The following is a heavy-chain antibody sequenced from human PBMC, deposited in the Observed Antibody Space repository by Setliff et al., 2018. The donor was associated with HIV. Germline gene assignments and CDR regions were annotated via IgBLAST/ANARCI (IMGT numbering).Heavy chain of an antibody. V-gene: IGHV4-39*01. CDR3: ASCHVGYAYDLNY. CDR1: GGSISSSSYY. J-gene: IGHJ4*02. CDR2: GSYSGSS. D-gene: IGHD3-16*01. Sequence: SETLSLTCSVSGGSISSSSYYWGWIRQPPGKGLEWIGSGSYSGSSYYNPSLKSRVTIAVDTSKNQFSLKLISMTAADTAVYYCASCHVGYAYDLNYWGQGALVTV.